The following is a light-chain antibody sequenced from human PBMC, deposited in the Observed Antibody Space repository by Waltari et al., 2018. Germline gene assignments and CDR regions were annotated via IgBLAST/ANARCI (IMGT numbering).Light chain of an antibody. Sequence: EIVLTQSPGTLSLSPGERATLSCRASQSSSRSYLAWYPQEPGQAPRLLIYCVSSRATGIPDRFSGSGSGTDFTLTITRLEPEDFAVYYCQQYDSSLYTFGQGTKLEIK. CDR2: CVS. CDR3: QQYDSSLYT. J-gene: IGKJ2*01. V-gene: IGKV3-20*01. CDR1: QSSSRSY.